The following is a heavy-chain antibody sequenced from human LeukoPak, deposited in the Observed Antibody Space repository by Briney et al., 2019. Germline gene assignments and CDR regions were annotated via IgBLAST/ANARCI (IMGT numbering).Heavy chain of an antibody. D-gene: IGHD2-2*01. V-gene: IGHV1-69*13. CDR3: AGGRTDIVVVPATLRNYYFDY. J-gene: IGHJ4*02. CDR2: IIPIFGTA. Sequence: ASVKVSCKASGGTFSSYAISWVRQAPGQGLEWMGGIIPIFGTANYAQKFQGRVTITADESTSTAYMELSSLRSEDTAVYYCAGGRTDIVVVPATLRNYYFDYWGQGTLVTVSS. CDR1: GGTFSSYA.